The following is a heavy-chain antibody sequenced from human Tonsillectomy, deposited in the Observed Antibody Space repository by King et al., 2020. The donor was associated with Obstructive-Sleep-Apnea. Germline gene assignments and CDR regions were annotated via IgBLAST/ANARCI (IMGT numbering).Heavy chain of an antibody. J-gene: IGHJ4*02. D-gene: IGHD3-10*01. CDR2: SSPNSGAT. CDR3: ARDMSAYDSTSPAY. Sequence: QLVQSGAEVKKPGASVKVSCKASGYTFTGYYIHWVRQAPGQGLEWIGWSSPNSGATIYAQKFQDRVTMTRDTSISTAYMDLSKLRSYDTAIYYCARDMSAYDSTSPAYWGQGSLVTVSS. CDR1: GYTFTGYY. V-gene: IGHV1-2*02.